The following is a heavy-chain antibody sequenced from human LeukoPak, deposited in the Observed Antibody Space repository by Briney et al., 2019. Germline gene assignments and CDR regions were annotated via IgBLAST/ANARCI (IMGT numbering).Heavy chain of an antibody. D-gene: IGHD2-2*02. CDR3: ARAYCSSTSCYTPDTFDI. CDR2: ISSSSSYI. Sequence: GGSLRLSCAASEFTFSSYSMNRVRQAPGKGLEWVSSISSSSSYIYYADSVKGRFTISRDNAKNSLYLQMNSLRAEDTAVYYCARAYCSSTSCYTPDTFDIWGQGTMVTVSP. J-gene: IGHJ3*02. V-gene: IGHV3-21*01. CDR1: EFTFSSYS.